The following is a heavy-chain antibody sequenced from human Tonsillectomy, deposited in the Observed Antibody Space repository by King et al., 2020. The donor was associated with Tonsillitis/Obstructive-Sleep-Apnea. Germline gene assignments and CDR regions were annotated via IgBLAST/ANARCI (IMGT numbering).Heavy chain of an antibody. CDR2: FDPEDGET. Sequence: QLVQSGAEVKKPGASVKVSCKVSRYTLTELSMHWVRQSPGKGLEWMGGFDPEDGETIYAQKFQGRVTMTEDTSTDTAYMELSSLRSEDTAVYYCATIDIGGIWGHFEYWGQGTLVTVSS. CDR3: ATIDIGGIWGHFEY. V-gene: IGHV1-24*01. CDR1: RYTLTELS. J-gene: IGHJ4*02. D-gene: IGHD1-26*01.